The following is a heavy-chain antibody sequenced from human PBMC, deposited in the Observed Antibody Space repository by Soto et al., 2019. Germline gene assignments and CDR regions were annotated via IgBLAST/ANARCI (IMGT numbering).Heavy chain of an antibody. CDR3: ARGYYYYYIDV. Sequence: QVRLQESGPGLVKPSETLSLTCTVSDGSINSDYWSWIRQPPGKGLEWIGYIFYTGSTNYNPSLKSPVTISLDKSKNHFSLKLTSLTAADTAVYYCARGYYYYYIDVWGRGTTVTVSS. J-gene: IGHJ6*03. V-gene: IGHV4-59*01. CDR1: DGSINSDY. CDR2: IFYTGST.